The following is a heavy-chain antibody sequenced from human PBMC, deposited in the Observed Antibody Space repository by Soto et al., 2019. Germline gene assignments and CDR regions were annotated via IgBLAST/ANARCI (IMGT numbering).Heavy chain of an antibody. Sequence: EVQLVESGGGLVKPGGSLRLSCAASGFTFSDYSMNWVRQAPGKGLEWVSSLSTASGYIYYADSVKGRCTISRDNAKKSLSRPMHRLGAEDTAVYYWARDLRRWLCSAFDYWGQGPLVAVSS. J-gene: IGHJ4*02. D-gene: IGHD5-12*01. V-gene: IGHV3-21*01. CDR3: ARDLRRWLCSAFDY. CDR1: GFTFSDYS. CDR2: LSTASGYI.